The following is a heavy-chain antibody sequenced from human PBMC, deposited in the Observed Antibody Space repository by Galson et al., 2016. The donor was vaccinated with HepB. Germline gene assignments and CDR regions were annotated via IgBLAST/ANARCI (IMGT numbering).Heavy chain of an antibody. CDR3: AREYSAFEY. J-gene: IGHJ4*02. D-gene: IGHD5-12*01. CDR2: IHYSGAT. V-gene: IGHV4-59*01. Sequence: ETLSLTCGVSRGSISTYYWHWIRQAPGKGLEWIGFIHYSGATYYNPSLMSRVTMSVDTSKNQFSLRLASVTTADTAVYYCAREYSAFEYWGPGIMVTVSS. CDR1: RGSISTYY.